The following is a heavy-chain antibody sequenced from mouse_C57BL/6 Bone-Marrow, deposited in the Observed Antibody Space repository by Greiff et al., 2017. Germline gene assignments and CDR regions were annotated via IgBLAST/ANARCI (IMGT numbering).Heavy chain of an antibody. V-gene: IGHV1-61*01. J-gene: IGHJ3*01. CDR2: IYPSDSET. Sequence: QVQLKQPGAELVRPGSSVKLSCKASGYTFTSYWMDWVKQRPGQGLEWIGNIYPSDSETHYNQKFKDKATLTVDKSSSTAYMQLSSLTSEDSAGYYCARGRYTFADWGQGTLVTVSA. CDR1: GYTFTSYW. CDR3: ARGRYTFAD.